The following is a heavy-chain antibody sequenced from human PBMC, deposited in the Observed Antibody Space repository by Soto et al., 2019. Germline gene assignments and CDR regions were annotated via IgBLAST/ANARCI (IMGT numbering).Heavy chain of an antibody. D-gene: IGHD5-18*01. V-gene: IGHV1-69*13. CDR1: GGTFSSYA. J-gene: IGHJ6*02. Sequence: SVKVSCKASGGTFSSYAISWVRQAPGQGLEWMGGLIPIFGTANYAQKFQGRVTITADESTSTAYMELSSLRSEDTAVYYCARDSALWLFPVHYCYGMDVWGQGTTVTVSS. CDR3: ARDSALWLFPVHYCYGMDV. CDR2: LIPIFGTA.